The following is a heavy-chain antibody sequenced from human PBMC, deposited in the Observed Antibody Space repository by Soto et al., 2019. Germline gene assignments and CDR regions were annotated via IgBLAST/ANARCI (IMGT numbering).Heavy chain of an antibody. J-gene: IGHJ6*02. V-gene: IGHV5-10-1*01. D-gene: IGHD3-22*01. CDR3: ARVDSYDSSGYYSGYYGMDV. CDR1: GYSFTSYW. CDR2: IDPSDSYT. Sequence: GESLKISCKGSGYSFTSYWISWVRQMPGKGLEWMGRIDPSDSYTNYSPSFQGHVTISADKSISTAYLQWSSLKASDTAMYYCARVDSYDSSGYYSGYYGMDVWGQGPTVTAS.